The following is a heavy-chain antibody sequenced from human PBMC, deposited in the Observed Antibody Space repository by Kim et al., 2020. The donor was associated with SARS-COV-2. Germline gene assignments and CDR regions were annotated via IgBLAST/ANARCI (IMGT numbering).Heavy chain of an antibody. J-gene: IGHJ4*02. CDR3: AKDHGGYSSTWYEDD. D-gene: IGHD6-13*01. Sequence: DSVRDRFTISRDNSKNTRYLQMSSLRAEDTAIYYCAKDHGGYSSTWYEDDWGQGTLVTVSS. V-gene: IGHV3-23*01.